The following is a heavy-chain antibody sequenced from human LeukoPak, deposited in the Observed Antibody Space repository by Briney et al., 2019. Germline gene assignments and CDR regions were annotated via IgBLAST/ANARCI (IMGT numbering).Heavy chain of an antibody. CDR1: GYTLSIYA. V-gene: IGHV3-30*04. D-gene: IGHD3-10*01. CDR2: IPYDGSNK. Sequence: PGRSLRLSCAASGYTLSIYAMHWASPAPGKGLEAGAVIPYDGSNKFYADSVKGRFTIYRDNSKNTLYLQMNSVRAKDTAVYYCARYLLTETRLLWFGELKYGIDVWGKGTPVTVSS. J-gene: IGHJ6*04. CDR3: ARYLLTETRLLWFGELKYGIDV.